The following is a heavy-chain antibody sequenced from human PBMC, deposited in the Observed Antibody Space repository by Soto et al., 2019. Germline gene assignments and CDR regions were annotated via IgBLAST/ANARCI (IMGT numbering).Heavy chain of an antibody. CDR1: GGSVSSGSYY. J-gene: IGHJ6*02. CDR3: ARDLVVVAENYCYSMDV. Sequence: VQLQESGPGLVKPSETLSLPCTVSGGSVSSGSYYWSWIRQPPGKGLEWIGYIYYSGSTNYNPSLKRRVTISVDKSKTQFSLKLSSVTAADTAVYYCARDLVVVAENYCYSMDVWGQGTTVTVSS. CDR2: IYYSGST. D-gene: IGHD2-15*01. V-gene: IGHV4-61*01.